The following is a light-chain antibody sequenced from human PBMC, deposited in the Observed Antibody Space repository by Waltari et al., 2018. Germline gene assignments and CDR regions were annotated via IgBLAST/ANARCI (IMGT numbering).Light chain of an antibody. Sequence: QSAPTQPASVSGSPGQSIIISCTGTSRAIGGYNYVSWYQQHPGKAPKLMIYEVTNRPSGVSSRFSGSKSGNMASLAISGLQPEDEADYYCSSYTITGTVLFGGGTKLTVL. CDR1: SRAIGGYNY. CDR3: SSYTITGTVL. CDR2: EVT. V-gene: IGLV2-14*01. J-gene: IGLJ2*01.